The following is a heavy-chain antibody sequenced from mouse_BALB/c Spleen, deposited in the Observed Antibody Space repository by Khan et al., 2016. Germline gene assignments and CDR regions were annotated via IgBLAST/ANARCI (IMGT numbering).Heavy chain of an antibody. CDR2: ISYSGST. D-gene: IGHD1-2*01. CDR1: GYSITSGYG. CDR3: ARTARIKY. V-gene: IGHV3-2*02. J-gene: IGHJ2*01. Sequence: EVQLQESGPGLVKPSQSLSLTCTVTGYSITSGYGWNWIRQLPGNKMEWRGYISYSGSTKYNPSLKRRISITRDTSKNQFFLQLNSETTEDTATYYCARTARIKYWGQGTTLTVSS.